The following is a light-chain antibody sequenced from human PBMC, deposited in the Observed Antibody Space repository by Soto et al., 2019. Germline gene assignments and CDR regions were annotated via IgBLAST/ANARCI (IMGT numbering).Light chain of an antibody. V-gene: IGLV2-8*01. CDR2: EAS. Sequence: QSALTQPPSASGSPGQSVTISCTGTSSDVGGYNYVSWYQQHPGKAPKLMIYEASKRPSGVPDRFSGSKSGNTASLTVSGLQAEDEADYYCSSYAGSNNVVFGGGTTLTVL. CDR1: SSDVGGYNY. CDR3: SSYAGSNNVV. J-gene: IGLJ2*01.